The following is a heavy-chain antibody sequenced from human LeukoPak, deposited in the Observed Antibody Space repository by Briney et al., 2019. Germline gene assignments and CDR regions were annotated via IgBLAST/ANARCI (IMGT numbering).Heavy chain of an antibody. CDR2: IYGGDSDT. Sequence: GESLKISCKASGYSFTTYWIGWVRQMPGTSLEVMGIIYGGDSDTRYSPSFQGQVTMSADKSTTTAYLQWSSLRASDSAIYYCARGGIRDAYNYADYWGQGTLVTVSS. CDR1: GYSFTTYW. V-gene: IGHV5-51*01. D-gene: IGHD5-24*01. J-gene: IGHJ4*02. CDR3: ARGGIRDAYNYADY.